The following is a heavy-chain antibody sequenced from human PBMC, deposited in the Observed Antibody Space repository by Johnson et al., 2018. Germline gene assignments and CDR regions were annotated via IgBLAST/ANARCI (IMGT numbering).Heavy chain of an antibody. CDR3: ARARMPYGDYLEYFQH. V-gene: IGHV3-33*01. D-gene: IGHD4-17*01. J-gene: IGHJ1*01. CDR2: IWYDGSNK. Sequence: QVQLVQSGGGVVQPGRSLRLSCAASEFTFSTYGMHWVRQAPGKGLEWVAVIWYDGSNKYYAESVKGRFTISRDNSKNTLYLPMNSLRAGDTAVYYCARARMPYGDYLEYFQHRGQGTRVTVSA. CDR1: EFTFSTYG.